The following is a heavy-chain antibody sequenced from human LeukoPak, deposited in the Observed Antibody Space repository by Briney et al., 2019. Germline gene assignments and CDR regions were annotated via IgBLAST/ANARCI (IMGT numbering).Heavy chain of an antibody. D-gene: IGHD3-22*01. CDR3: TTVDYYDSSGYYYGP. J-gene: IGHJ5*02. CDR2: IRSKAYGGTT. CDR1: GFTFGDYA. Sequence: GGSLRLSCTASGFTFGDYAMSWFRQAPGKGLEWVGFIRSKAYGGTTEYAASVKGRFTISRGDSKSIAYLQMNSLKTEDTAVYYCTTVDYYDSSGYYYGPWGQGTLVTASS. V-gene: IGHV3-49*03.